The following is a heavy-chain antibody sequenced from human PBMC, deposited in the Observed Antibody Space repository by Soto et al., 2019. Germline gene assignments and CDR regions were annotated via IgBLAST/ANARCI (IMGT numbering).Heavy chain of an antibody. Sequence: ESGGGLVQPGGSLRLSCAASGFTFGDYEMSWIRQAAGKGPEWVSFLSRSGNTIYYADSVKGRFSISRDNAENSLYLQMNSLRAEDTGVYHCARAGDSYGYVGPYPYYGMDVWGQGTTVTVSS. J-gene: IGHJ6*02. CDR2: LSRSGNTI. CDR1: GFTFGDYE. D-gene: IGHD5-18*01. V-gene: IGHV3-11*04. CDR3: ARAGDSYGYVGPYPYYGMDV.